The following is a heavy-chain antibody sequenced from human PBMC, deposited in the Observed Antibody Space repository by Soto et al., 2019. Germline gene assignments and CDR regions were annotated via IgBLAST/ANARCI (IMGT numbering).Heavy chain of an antibody. CDR1: GFNFSDYY. J-gene: IGHJ4*02. V-gene: IGHV3-53*01. D-gene: IGHD6-6*01. Sequence: GGSLRLSCSGFGFNFSDYYMNWVRQAPGKGLEWVPIIYSDGTTSYADSVKGRFTISRDNFKNTLHLQMNSLRAEDTAVYYCAILSNWGQGTLVTVSS. CDR2: IYSDGTT. CDR3: AILSN.